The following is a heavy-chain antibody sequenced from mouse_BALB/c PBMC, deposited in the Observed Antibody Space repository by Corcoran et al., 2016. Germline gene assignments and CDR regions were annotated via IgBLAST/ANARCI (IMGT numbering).Heavy chain of an antibody. CDR1: GYTFTNYG. J-gene: IGHJ1*01. D-gene: IGHD1-1*01. CDR3: ARDITTVVANFDV. V-gene: IGHV9-3-1*01. CDR2: INPYTGEP. Sequence: QIQLVQSGPELKKPGETVKISCKASGYTFTNYGMNWVKQAPGKGLEWMGWINPYTGEPTYADDFKGRFAFSLETSASTAYLQINNLKNEDTATYVCARDITTVVANFDVWGAGTTVTVSS.